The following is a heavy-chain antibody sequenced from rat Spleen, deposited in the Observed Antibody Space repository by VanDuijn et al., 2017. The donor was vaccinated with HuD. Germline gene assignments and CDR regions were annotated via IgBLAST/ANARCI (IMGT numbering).Heavy chain of an antibody. Sequence: EVQLMESGGGLVQPGGSLKLSCVASGFTFSVYGMNWIRQAPGKGLEWVAYISGSSGTIYYADTVRGRFTISRDNAKNTLYLQLSSLRSEDTALYYCASAFYYDGSYYYGVMDAWGQGASVTVSS. V-gene: IGHV5-34*01. D-gene: IGHD1-12*02. J-gene: IGHJ4*01. CDR3: ASAFYYDGSYYYGVMDA. CDR2: ISGSSGT. CDR1: GFTFSVYG.